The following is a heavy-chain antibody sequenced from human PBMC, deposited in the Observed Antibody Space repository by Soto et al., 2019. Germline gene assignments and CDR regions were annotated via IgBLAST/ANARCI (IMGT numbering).Heavy chain of an antibody. Sequence: QVQLQESGPGLVKPSETLSLTCTVSGGSISSYYWSWIRQPPGKGLEWIGYIYYSGSTNYNPSLKSRVTISVDTSKNQFSLKLSSVTAADAAVYYCARGYGSCFDYWGQGTLVTVSS. V-gene: IGHV4-59*08. CDR3: ARGYGSCFDY. D-gene: IGHD5-18*01. CDR2: IYYSGST. CDR1: GGSISSYY. J-gene: IGHJ4*02.